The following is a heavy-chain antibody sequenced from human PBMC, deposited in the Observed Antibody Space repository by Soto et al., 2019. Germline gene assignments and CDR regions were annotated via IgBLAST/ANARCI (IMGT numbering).Heavy chain of an antibody. V-gene: IGHV4-59*08. CDR1: GDSISTDY. Sequence: SETLSLTCTVSGDSISTDYWSWIRQSPGKGLEWIGFIYYGGSTNYNPSLKSRVTISVDTPKNQFSLKLSSVTAADTAVYYRAKNWNWGSLVHWGQGTLVTVSS. J-gene: IGHJ4*02. CDR2: IYYGGST. D-gene: IGHD7-27*01. CDR3: AKNWNWGSLVH.